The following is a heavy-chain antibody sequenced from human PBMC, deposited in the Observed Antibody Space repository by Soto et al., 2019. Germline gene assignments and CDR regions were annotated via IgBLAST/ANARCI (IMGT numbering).Heavy chain of an antibody. CDR1: GFTYSNAW. J-gene: IGHJ5*02. CDR3: TIPRGPMIRP. V-gene: IGHV3-15*01. D-gene: IGHD3-22*01. CDR2: IKSKTDGGTT. Sequence: VYLGLSYTASGFTYSNAWMTWVRQAPGKGQEWVGRIKSKTDGGTTDYAAPVKGRFTISRDDSKNTMYLQMNSLKTEDTAVYYCTIPRGPMIRPWGEGP.